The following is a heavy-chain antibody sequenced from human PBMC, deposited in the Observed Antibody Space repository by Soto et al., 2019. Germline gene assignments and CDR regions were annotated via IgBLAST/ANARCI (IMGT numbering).Heavy chain of an antibody. CDR3: ARAEYQLYYYYGMDV. J-gene: IGHJ6*02. D-gene: IGHD2-2*01. CDR1: GGSFSGYY. V-gene: IGHV4-34*01. Sequence: SETLSLTGAVYGGSFSGYYWSWIRQPPGKGLEWIGEINHSGSTYYNPSLKSRVTISVDTSKNQYSLKLSSVTAADTAVYYCARAEYQLYYYYGMDVWGQGTTVTVSS. CDR2: INHSGST.